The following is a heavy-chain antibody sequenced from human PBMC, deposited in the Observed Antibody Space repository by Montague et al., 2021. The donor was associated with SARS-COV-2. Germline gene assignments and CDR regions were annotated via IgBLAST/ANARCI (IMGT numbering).Heavy chain of an antibody. CDR2: TYYSGGI. CDR1: GGSMSDHY. D-gene: IGHD1-26*01. V-gene: IGHV4-59*11. CDR3: ARAVSARGAANWFDP. J-gene: IGHJ5*02. Sequence: SETLSLTCTVSGGSMSDHYWAWSRQRPGKGLEWLAYTYYSGGINSNASLKSRVSMSVDTSKNQFSLTLTSVTAADTAVYDCARAVSARGAANWFDPWGQETRVPV.